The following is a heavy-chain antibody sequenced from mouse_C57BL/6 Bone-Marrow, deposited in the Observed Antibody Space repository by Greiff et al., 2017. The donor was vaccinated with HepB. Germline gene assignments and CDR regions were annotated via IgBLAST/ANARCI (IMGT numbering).Heavy chain of an antibody. J-gene: IGHJ3*01. CDR2: INPSTGGT. V-gene: IGHV1-42*01. CDR3: ARKGYYYGSSPFAY. CDR1: GYSFTGYY. Sequence: VQLKQSGPELVKPGASVKISCKASGYSFTGYYMNWVKQSPEKSLEWIGEINPSTGGTTYNQKFKAKATLTVDKSSSTAYMQLKSLTSEDSAVYYCARKGYYYGSSPFAYWGQGTLVTVSA. D-gene: IGHD1-1*01.